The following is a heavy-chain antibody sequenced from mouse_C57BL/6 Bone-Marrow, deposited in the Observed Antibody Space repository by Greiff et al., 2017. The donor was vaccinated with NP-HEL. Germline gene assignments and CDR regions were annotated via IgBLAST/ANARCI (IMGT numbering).Heavy chain of an antibody. Sequence: VKLMESGAELVKPGASVKISCKASGYAFSSYWMNWVKQRPGKGLEWIGQIYPGDGDTNYNGKFKGKATLTADKSSSTAYMQLSSLTSEDSAVYFCARLGNYGGGYYWGQGTTLTVSS. V-gene: IGHV1-80*01. CDR3: ARLGNYGGGYY. CDR1: GYAFSSYW. D-gene: IGHD2-1*01. CDR2: IYPGDGDT. J-gene: IGHJ2*01.